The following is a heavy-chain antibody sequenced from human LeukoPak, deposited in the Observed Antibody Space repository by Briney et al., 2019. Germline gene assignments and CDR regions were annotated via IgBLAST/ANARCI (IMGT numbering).Heavy chain of an antibody. V-gene: IGHV3-21*01. J-gene: IGHJ4*02. Sequence: KPGGSLRFSCAASGFTFSDYSMNWVRQAPGKGLEWVSSISSSSSYMKYAESVRGRFTISRDNAKNSLYLHMSSLRAEDTAVYFCARGLWFGDRWGQGTLVTVSS. CDR2: ISSSSSYM. CDR3: ARGLWFGDR. D-gene: IGHD3-10*01. CDR1: GFTFSDYS.